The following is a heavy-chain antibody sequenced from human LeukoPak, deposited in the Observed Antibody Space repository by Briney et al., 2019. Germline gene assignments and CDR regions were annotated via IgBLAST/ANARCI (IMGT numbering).Heavy chain of an antibody. CDR2: ISAYNGNT. J-gene: IGHJ4*02. D-gene: IGHD2-8*01. V-gene: IGHV1-18*01. CDR1: GYTFTSYG. CDR3: ARVELGYCTNGVCYMVSSGRASYFDY. Sequence: GASVKVSCKASGYTFTSYGISWVRQAPGQGLEWMGWISAYNGNTNYAQKLQGRVTMTTDISTSTAYMELRSLRSDDTAVYYCARVELGYCTNGVCYMVSSGRASYFDYWGQGTLVTVSS.